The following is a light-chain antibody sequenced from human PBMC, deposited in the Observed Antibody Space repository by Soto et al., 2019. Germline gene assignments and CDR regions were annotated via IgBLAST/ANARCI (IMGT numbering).Light chain of an antibody. Sequence: AIEMTQAASAVFVSVGHRVTIVSGASQGISHDLGWYQQKPGQPPQLLIYAASILQSRVPSRFSGRGSGTDVTLTITSLQPEDFATYYCLQDYTYPRTFGGGTKVEIK. J-gene: IGKJ4*01. CDR3: LQDYTYPRT. CDR2: AAS. CDR1: QGISHD. V-gene: IGKV1-6*01.